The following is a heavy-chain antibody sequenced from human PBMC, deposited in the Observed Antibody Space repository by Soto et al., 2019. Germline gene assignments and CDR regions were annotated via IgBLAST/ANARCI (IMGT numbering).Heavy chain of an antibody. CDR2: IIPILGTA. CDR3: ARDFHYDLSGEANH. D-gene: IGHD3-10*02. V-gene: IGHV1-69*08. Sequence: HVQLVQSGAEVKKPGSSVKVSCKASGGTFSSYTISWVRQAPGQGLEWMGKIIPILGTANYAQKFQGRVTITADKSTSTAYMEMSSLRSEDTAVYYCARDFHYDLSGEANHWGQGTLVTVSS. J-gene: IGHJ5*02. CDR1: GGTFSSYT.